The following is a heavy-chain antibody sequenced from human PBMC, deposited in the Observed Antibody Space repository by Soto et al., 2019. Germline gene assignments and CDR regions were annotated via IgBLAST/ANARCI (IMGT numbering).Heavy chain of an antibody. CDR1: GFTFSSYA. J-gene: IGHJ4*02. D-gene: IGHD2-15*01. Sequence: GESLKISCAASGFTFSSYAMSWVRQAPGKGLEWVSAISGSGGSTYYADSVKGRFTISRDNSKNTLYLQMNSLRAEDTAVYYCAKGLIVVVVAATVDYWGQGTLVTVSS. V-gene: IGHV3-23*01. CDR2: ISGSGGST. CDR3: AKGLIVVVVAATVDY.